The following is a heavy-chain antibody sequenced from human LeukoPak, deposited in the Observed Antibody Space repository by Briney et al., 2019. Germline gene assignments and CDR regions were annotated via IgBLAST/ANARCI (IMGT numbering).Heavy chain of an antibody. CDR3: ARAPRNSSTMLDF. D-gene: IGHD6-13*01. CDR1: GYTFTSYW. V-gene: IGHV1-46*01. J-gene: IGHJ4*02. Sequence: ASVKVSCKASGYTFTSYWIQWVRQAPGQGLEWMGLINPDGGSTAYAHKFQGRVIMTRDTSTSTAYMDLSSLISEDTAVYHCARAPRNSSTMLDFWGQGTLVTISS. CDR2: INPDGGST.